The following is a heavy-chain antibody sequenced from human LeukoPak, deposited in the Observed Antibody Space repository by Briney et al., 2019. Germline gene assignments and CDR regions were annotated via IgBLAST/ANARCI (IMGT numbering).Heavy chain of an antibody. D-gene: IGHD3-10*01. CDR1: GGTFSSYA. CDR2: IIPIFGTA. CDR3: ARVSEETGSDY. Sequence: ASVKVSCKASGGTFSSYAISWVRQAPGQGHEWMGGIIPIFGTANYAQKFQGKVTMTRDKSTSTVYMELSRLRSEDTAVYYCARVSEETGSDYWGQGTLVTVSS. J-gene: IGHJ4*02. V-gene: IGHV1-69*05.